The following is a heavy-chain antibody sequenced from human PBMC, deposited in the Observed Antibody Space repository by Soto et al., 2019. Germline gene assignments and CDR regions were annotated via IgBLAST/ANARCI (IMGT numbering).Heavy chain of an antibody. CDR1: GFTFSDHY. D-gene: IGHD3-22*01. V-gene: IGHV3-11*01. CDR3: ATEQYYDSSGYYPPSFDS. J-gene: IGHJ4*01. Sequence: GGSLRLSWAASGFTFSDHYVSWIRQAPCKGLEWIAYISTTSSSRQYADSVKGRFTISRDNARNSLYLQMNSLRAADTAIYYCATEQYYDSSGYYPPSFDSWGQGTLVTVSS. CDR2: ISTTSSSR.